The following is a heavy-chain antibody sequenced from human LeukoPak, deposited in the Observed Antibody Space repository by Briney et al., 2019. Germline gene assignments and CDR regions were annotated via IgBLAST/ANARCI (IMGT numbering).Heavy chain of an antibody. CDR1: GFTFSSYG. D-gene: IGHD4-11*01. CDR2: IWYDGSNK. CDR3: ARVADYSNSAHADY. V-gene: IGHV3-33*01. J-gene: IGHJ4*02. Sequence: PGGSLRLSCAASGFTFSSYGMDWVRQAPGKGLEWVAIIWYDGSNKYYADSVKGRFTISRDNSKNTLYLQMNSLRAEDTAVYYCARVADYSNSAHADYWGQGTLVTVSS.